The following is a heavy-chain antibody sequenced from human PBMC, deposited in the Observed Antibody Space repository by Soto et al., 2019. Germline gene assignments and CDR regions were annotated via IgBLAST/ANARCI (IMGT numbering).Heavy chain of an antibody. Sequence: WWSLRLSCSASVFTFSSCAMSWFRQAPGTGLEWVSSITSGGSTYYADSVKGRFTISRDNSKNTLYLQMNSLRGEDTAVYHCATTYNWNYVRIFDSWGQGTLVTVSS. CDR1: VFTFSSCA. J-gene: IGHJ4*02. CDR3: ATTYNWNYVRIFDS. CDR2: ITSGGST. V-gene: IGHV3-23*01. D-gene: IGHD1-7*01.